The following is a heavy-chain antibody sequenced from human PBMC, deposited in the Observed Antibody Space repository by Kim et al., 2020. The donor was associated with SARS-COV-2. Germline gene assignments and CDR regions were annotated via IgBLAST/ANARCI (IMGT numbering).Heavy chain of an antibody. CDR1: GGSISSYY. J-gene: IGHJ4*01. V-gene: IGHV4-59*01. D-gene: IGHD3-3*01. Sequence: SETLSLTCTVSGGSISSYYWSWIRQPPGKGLEWIGYIYYSGSTNYNPSLKSRVTISVDTSKNQFSLKLSSVTAADTAVYYCARSGPTTIFGVVILDYWG. CDR2: IYYSGST. CDR3: ARSGPTTIFGVVILDY.